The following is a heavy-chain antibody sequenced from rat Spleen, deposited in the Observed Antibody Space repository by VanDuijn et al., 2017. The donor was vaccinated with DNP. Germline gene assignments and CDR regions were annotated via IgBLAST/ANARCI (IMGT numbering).Heavy chain of an antibody. Sequence: EVQLVESGGGLEQPGRALNLSCKASGFALSDYYMAWVRQTPKTGLEWVASIDYEGSGTHYGDSVRGRFTISRDNAKSTLYLQMNRLRSEDTATYYCATDQGTITAPFDSWGQGVMVTVSS. CDR3: ATDQGTITAPFDS. CDR1: GFALSDYY. V-gene: IGHV5-22*01. D-gene: IGHD1-2*01. J-gene: IGHJ2*01. CDR2: IDYEGSGT.